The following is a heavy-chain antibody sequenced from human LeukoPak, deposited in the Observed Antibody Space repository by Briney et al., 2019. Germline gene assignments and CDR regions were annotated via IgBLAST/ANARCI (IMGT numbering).Heavy chain of an antibody. CDR2: ISGSGGST. J-gene: IGHJ4*02. CDR1: GFTFSSYA. D-gene: IGHD1-26*01. CDR3: ASGGSYFTFDY. V-gene: IGHV3-23*01. Sequence: GGSLRLSCAASGFTFSSYAMSWVRQAPGKGLEWVSAISGSGGSTYYADSVKGHFTISRDTSKNTLYLQMNSLRAEDTAVYYCASGGSYFTFDYWGQGTLVTVSP.